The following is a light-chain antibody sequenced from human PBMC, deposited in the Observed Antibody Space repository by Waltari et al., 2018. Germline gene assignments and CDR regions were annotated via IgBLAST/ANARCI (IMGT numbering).Light chain of an antibody. J-gene: IGKJ1*01. CDR1: QSIRSN. V-gene: IGKV3-15*01. Sequence: EIVMTQSPATLSVFPGERATLSCRASQSIRSNLAWYQQKPGQALRLLIHGASTRATGMPARFGGSGSGTEFSLTISSLQSEDFAVYFCQQYDNWLGTLGQGPKVEIK. CDR3: QQYDNWLGT. CDR2: GAS.